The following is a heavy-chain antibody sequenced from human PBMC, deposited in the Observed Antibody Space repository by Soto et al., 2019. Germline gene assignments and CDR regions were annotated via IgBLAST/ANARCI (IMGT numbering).Heavy chain of an antibody. J-gene: IGHJ4*02. V-gene: IGHV4-39*01. Sequence: QLQLQESGPGLVKPSETLSLTCTVSGGSISSSSYYWGWIRQPPGKGLEWIGSIYYSGTTYYNPSLESRVTISVDKSKNQFSLKLSSVTAADTAVYYCARRYTDGADYWGQGTLVTVSS. D-gene: IGHD5-18*01. CDR3: ARRYTDGADY. CDR2: IYYSGTT. CDR1: GGSISSSSYY.